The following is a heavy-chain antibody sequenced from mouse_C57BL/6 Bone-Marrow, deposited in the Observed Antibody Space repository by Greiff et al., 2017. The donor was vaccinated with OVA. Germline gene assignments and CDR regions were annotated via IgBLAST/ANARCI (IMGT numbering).Heavy chain of an antibody. D-gene: IGHD1-1*01. CDR3: TRSDYGRHYFDD. CDR2: INPRHGYN. Sequence: QVPLQQPGAELAKPGASVTLSCKASGYTFTSYWLHWVKQRPGQGLEWIGYINPRHGYNNYNQTFKDKATLTADKSSSTAYMQLSMLTYEDSAFYYGTRSDYGRHYFDDWGQGTTLTVSA. V-gene: IGHV1-7*01. CDR1: GYTFTSYW. J-gene: IGHJ2*01.